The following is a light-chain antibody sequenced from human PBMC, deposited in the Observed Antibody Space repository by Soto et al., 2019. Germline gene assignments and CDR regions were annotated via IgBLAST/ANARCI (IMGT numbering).Light chain of an antibody. CDR3: HEYNTWPWT. Sequence: DIQMTQSPSSLSASVGDRVTITCRASQSISSYLNWYQQKPGKAPKLLIYAASSLQSGVPSRFSGSGSGTDFTLTISSLQPEDFAVYYCHEYNTWPWTFDQGTKVEIK. V-gene: IGKV1-39*01. CDR1: QSISSY. J-gene: IGKJ1*01. CDR2: AAS.